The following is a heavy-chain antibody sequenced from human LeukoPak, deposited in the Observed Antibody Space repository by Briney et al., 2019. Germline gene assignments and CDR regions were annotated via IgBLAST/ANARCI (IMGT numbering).Heavy chain of an antibody. V-gene: IGHV3-74*01. CDR2: INSDGSRT. CDR3: ARALGSYGDF. Sequence: GGSLRLSCAAYGFTFSSYWMHWVRQAPGKGLMWVSRINSDGSRTTYADSVKGRFTISRDNAKNTLYLQMNSLRAEDTAVYYCARALGSYGDFWGQGTLVTVSS. D-gene: IGHD1-26*01. CDR1: GFTFSSYW. J-gene: IGHJ4*02.